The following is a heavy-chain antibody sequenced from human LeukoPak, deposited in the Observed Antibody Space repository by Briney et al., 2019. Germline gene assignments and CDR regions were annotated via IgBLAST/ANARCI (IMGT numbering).Heavy chain of an antibody. Sequence: SETLSLTCAVYGWSFNDYYWNWIRQPPGKGLEWIGEINARGDTNYNPSLKSRVNISVDTSKKQFSLRLTSMIAADTALYYCARGQVPAARGYDWFDPWGQGTLVTVSS. CDR2: INARGDT. D-gene: IGHD2-2*01. V-gene: IGHV4-34*01. J-gene: IGHJ5*02. CDR3: ARGQVPAARGYDWFDP. CDR1: GWSFNDYY.